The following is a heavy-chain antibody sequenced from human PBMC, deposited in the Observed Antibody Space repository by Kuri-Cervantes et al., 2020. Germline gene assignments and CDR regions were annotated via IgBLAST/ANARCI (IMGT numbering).Heavy chain of an antibody. J-gene: IGHJ6*03. V-gene: IGHV1-2*02. CDR1: GYTLTSYG. CDR3: ARVRRVGHTGYYMDV. Sequence: ASVKVSCKASGYTLTSYGISWVRQAPGQGLEWMGWINPNSGGTNYAQKFQGRVTMTRDTSISTAYMELSRLRSDDTAVYYCARVRRVGHTGYYMDVWGKGTTVTVSS. CDR2: INPNSGGT. D-gene: IGHD2-15*01.